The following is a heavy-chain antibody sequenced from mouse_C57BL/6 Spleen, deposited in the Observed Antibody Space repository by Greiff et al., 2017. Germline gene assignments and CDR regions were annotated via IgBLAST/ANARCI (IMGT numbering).Heavy chain of an antibody. J-gene: IGHJ2*01. CDR1: GYTFTDYE. Sequence: VQVVASGAELVRPGASVTLSCKASGYTFTDYEMHWVKQTPVHGLEWIGAIDPETGGTAYNQKFKGKAILTADKSSSTAYMELRSLTSEDSAVYYCTRPMITNYFDYWGQGTTLTVAS. CDR2: IDPETGGT. D-gene: IGHD2-4*01. CDR3: TRPMITNYFDY. V-gene: IGHV1-15*01.